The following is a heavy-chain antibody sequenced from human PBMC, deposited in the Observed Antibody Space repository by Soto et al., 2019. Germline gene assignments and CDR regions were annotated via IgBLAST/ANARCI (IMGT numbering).Heavy chain of an antibody. Sequence: GGSLRLSCAASGFIFSSYPMSWVRHAPGRGLQWLSTISGSGDRAFYADSVRGRFTISRDSSKNTLYLQMNSLGAEDTAIHYCAKESWKNYFENWGQGTLVTVSS. CDR2: ISGSGDRA. J-gene: IGHJ4*02. V-gene: IGHV3-23*01. CDR1: GFIFSSYP. D-gene: IGHD1-1*01. CDR3: AKESWKNYFEN.